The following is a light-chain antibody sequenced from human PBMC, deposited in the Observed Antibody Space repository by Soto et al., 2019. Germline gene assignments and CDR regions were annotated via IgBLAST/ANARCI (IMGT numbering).Light chain of an antibody. V-gene: IGKV3-20*01. CDR3: QQYGSSLYT. CDR1: QSVDSSY. J-gene: IGKJ2*01. Sequence: ENGLTQSPGTLSLSPGERATLSCRASQSVDSSYLAWYQQKPGQAPRLLPYGTSTRATGIPDRFSGSGSGTDFTLTINRLEPEDFAVYYCQQYGSSLYTFGQGTKLEIK. CDR2: GTS.